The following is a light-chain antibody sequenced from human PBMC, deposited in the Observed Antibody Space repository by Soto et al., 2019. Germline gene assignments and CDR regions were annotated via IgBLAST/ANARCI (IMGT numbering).Light chain of an antibody. J-gene: IGLJ2*01. Sequence: QSALTQPASVSGSPGQSITISCTGSSSDVGGYHYVSWYQQYPGRAPKLIIYDVNNRPSGVSDRFSGSKSGTTTSLTISVLQDEDEDDYYCSSYTSSSTSVVFGGGTKVTVL. CDR2: DVN. V-gene: IGLV2-14*03. CDR1: SSDVGGYHY. CDR3: SSYTSSSTSVV.